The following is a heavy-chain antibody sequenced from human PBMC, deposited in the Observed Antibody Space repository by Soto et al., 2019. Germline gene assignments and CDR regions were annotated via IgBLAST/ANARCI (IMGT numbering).Heavy chain of an antibody. CDR1: GFTFSVHW. D-gene: IGHD3-9*01. V-gene: IGHV3-74*01. CDR2: INADGSGT. J-gene: IGHJ6*01. CDR3: LRNIGRGIGFDF. Sequence: PGGSLRLSCAASGFTFSVHWMYWVRQAPGRGLVWVSRINADGSGTTYAGSVEGRFTVSRDNAKNTLYLQMNNLRAEDTGVYYCLRNIGRGIGFDFWGQGTTVTVS.